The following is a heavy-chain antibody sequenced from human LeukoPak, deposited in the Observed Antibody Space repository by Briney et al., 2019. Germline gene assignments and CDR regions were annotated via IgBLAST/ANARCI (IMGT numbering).Heavy chain of an antibody. D-gene: IGHD3-3*01. Sequence: GGSLRLSCAASGFTFSSYSMNWVLQAPGKGLEWVSSISSSSYIYYADSVKGRFTISGDNAKNSLYLQMNSLRAEDTAVYYCARYVSYDFWSGYQIYYYYYYMDVWGKGTTVTVSS. CDR3: ARYVSYDFWSGYQIYYYYYYMDV. CDR1: GFTFSSYS. J-gene: IGHJ6*03. CDR2: ISSSSYI. V-gene: IGHV3-21*01.